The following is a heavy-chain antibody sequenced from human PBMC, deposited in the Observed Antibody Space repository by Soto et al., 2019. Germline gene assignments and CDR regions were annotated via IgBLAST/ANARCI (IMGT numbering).Heavy chain of an antibody. D-gene: IGHD6-19*01. CDR2: INVSDGST. J-gene: IGHJ5*02. CDR1: GYPFTSYY. CDR3: AREAAVAGTAFDH. V-gene: IGHV1-46*01. Sequence: QVQLAQSGAEVKKPGASVKVSCKASGYPFTSYYLHWVRQAPGQGPEWMGRINVSDGSTRYAQNFQGRVTMTRATSTTTVYMELSPLRSDDTAVYYCAREAAVAGTAFDHWGQGTLVTVSS.